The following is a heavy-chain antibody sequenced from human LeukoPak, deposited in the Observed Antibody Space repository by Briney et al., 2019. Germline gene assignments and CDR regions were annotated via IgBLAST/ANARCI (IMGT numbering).Heavy chain of an antibody. CDR2: IYPGDSDT. Sequence: GESLKISCKGSGYSFTSYWIGWVRQMPGKVLEWMGIIYPGDSDTRYSPSFQGQVTISADKSISTAYLQWSSLKASDTAMYYCARRPGLLWFGETLNAFDIWGQGTMVTVSS. V-gene: IGHV5-51*01. CDR1: GYSFTSYW. CDR3: ARRPGLLWFGETLNAFDI. J-gene: IGHJ3*02. D-gene: IGHD3-10*01.